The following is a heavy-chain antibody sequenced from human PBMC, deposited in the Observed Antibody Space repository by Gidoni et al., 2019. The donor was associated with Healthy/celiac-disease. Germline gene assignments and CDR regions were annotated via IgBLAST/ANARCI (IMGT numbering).Heavy chain of an antibody. J-gene: IGHJ4*02. V-gene: IGHV3-9*01. CDR2: ISWNSGSI. Sequence: EVQLVESGGGLVQPGRSLRLSCAASGFPFDDYAMHWVRQAPGKGLEWVSGISWNSGSIGYADSVKGRFTISRDNAKNSLYLQMNSLRAEDTALYYCAKDIGDESGIAVAGADYWGQGTLVTVSS. D-gene: IGHD6-19*01. CDR1: GFPFDDYA. CDR3: AKDIGDESGIAVAGADY.